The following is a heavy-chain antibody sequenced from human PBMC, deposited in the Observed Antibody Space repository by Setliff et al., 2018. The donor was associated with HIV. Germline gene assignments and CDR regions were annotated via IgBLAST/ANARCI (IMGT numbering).Heavy chain of an antibody. CDR3: AGVSPLTHYYYMDM. V-gene: IGHV4-4*07. Sequence: SETLSLTCSVSGVTISSHFWTWIRQPAGKGLEWIGRAYTGGSTKYKPSLKSLVSMSVDTAKNKFYLHLSSVTAADTAVYYCAGVSPLTHYYYMDMWGKGTTVTVSS. D-gene: IGHD7-27*01. CDR1: GVTISSHF. CDR2: AYTGGST. J-gene: IGHJ6*03.